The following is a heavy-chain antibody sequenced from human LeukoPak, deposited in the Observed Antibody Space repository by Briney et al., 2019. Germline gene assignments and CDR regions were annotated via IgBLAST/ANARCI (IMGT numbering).Heavy chain of an antibody. J-gene: IGHJ3*02. V-gene: IGHV4-61*02. Sequence: SETLSLTCTVSGGSISSGDYYWSWLRQPAGTGLEWIGRISSSGSTNYNPSLKSRVTISVDTSKNQFSLKLSSVTAADTAVYFCARGPYSYDSSGAFDIWGQGTMVTVSS. CDR3: ARGPYSYDSSGAFDI. D-gene: IGHD3-22*01. CDR2: ISSSGST. CDR1: GGSISSGDYY.